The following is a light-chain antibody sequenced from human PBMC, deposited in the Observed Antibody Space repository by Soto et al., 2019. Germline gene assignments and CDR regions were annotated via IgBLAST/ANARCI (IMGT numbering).Light chain of an antibody. CDR2: GAS. Sequence: EIVMTQSPATLSVSPGERATLSCRASQSVSGNLAWYQQKPGQAPRLLIYGASTRATGIPARFSGSVSGTEFTLTISSLLSEDFAAYSCQQYNNWPPITFGQGTKLEIK. J-gene: IGKJ2*01. V-gene: IGKV3-15*01. CDR1: QSVSGN. CDR3: QQYNNWPPIT.